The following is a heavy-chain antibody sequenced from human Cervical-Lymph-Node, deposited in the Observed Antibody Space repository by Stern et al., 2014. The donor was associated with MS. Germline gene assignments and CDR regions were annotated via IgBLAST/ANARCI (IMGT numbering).Heavy chain of an antibody. D-gene: IGHD4-17*01. Sequence: VQLVESGAEVKKPGESLKISCKGSGYKFTSYWIGWVRQMPGQGLEWMGIIYPGDSDTKYSPSFQGQVTISADRSISTAFLQWNSLKASDTAMYYCARLTTVTTNWFDPWGQGTLVTVSS. CDR3: ARLTTVTTNWFDP. V-gene: IGHV5-51*01. CDR2: IYPGDSDT. J-gene: IGHJ5*02. CDR1: GYKFTSYW.